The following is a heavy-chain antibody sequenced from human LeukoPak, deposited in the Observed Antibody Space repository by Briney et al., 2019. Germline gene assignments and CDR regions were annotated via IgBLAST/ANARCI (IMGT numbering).Heavy chain of an antibody. Sequence: SETLSPTCAVYGGSFSGYYWSWIRQPPGKGLEWIGEINHSGSTNYNPSLKSRVTISVDTSKNQFSLKLSSVTAADTAVYYCALSEWLVRDAFDIWGQGTMVTVSS. CDR2: INHSGST. V-gene: IGHV4-34*01. CDR3: ALSEWLVRDAFDI. CDR1: GGSFSGYY. J-gene: IGHJ3*02. D-gene: IGHD6-19*01.